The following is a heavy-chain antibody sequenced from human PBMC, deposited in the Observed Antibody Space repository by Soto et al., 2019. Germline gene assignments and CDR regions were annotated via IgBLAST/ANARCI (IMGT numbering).Heavy chain of an antibody. CDR2: INHSGST. Sequence: PSETLSLTCAVYGGSFSGYYWSWIRQPPGKGLEWIGEINHSGSTNYNPSLKRRVTIKVDTSKNQFSLKLSSVTAADTAVYYCASRGGYHYYYMDVWGKGTTVTVSS. V-gene: IGHV4-34*01. D-gene: IGHD5-18*01. J-gene: IGHJ6*03. CDR1: GGSFSGYY. CDR3: ASRGGYHYYYMDV.